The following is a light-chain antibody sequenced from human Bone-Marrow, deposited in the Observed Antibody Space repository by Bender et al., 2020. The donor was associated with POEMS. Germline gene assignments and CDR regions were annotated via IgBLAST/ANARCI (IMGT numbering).Light chain of an antibody. V-gene: IGLV1-40*01. Sequence: QSVLTQPPSVSGAPGQSVTISCTGSSSNLGAGYAVQWYQKLPATAPKLLIYGNDNRPSGVPDRFSGSKFAASASLAITGLQAEDEAEYYCQSYDTSLRILFGGGTKLTVL. CDR2: GND. CDR1: SSNLGAGYA. J-gene: IGLJ2*01. CDR3: QSYDTSLRIL.